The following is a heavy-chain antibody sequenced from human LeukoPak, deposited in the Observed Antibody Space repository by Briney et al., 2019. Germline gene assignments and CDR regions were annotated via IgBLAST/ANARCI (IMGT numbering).Heavy chain of an antibody. CDR2: IKSKTDGGTT. Sequence: GGSLRLSCAASGFTFSNAWMSWVRQAPGKGLEWVGRIKSKTDGGTTDYAAPVKGRFTISKDDSKNTLYLQMNSLKTEDTAVYYCATDRVRCSSTSCYNAFDIWGQGTMVTVSS. V-gene: IGHV3-15*01. J-gene: IGHJ3*02. D-gene: IGHD2-2*02. CDR3: ATDRVRCSSTSCYNAFDI. CDR1: GFTFSNAW.